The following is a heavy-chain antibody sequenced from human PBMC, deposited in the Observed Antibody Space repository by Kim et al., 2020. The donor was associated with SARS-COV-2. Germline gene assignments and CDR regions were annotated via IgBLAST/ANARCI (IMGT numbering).Heavy chain of an antibody. V-gene: IGHV3-53*01. D-gene: IGHD6-19*01. J-gene: IGHJ4*02. Sequence: GGSLRLSCAASGFTVSSNYMSWVRQAPGKGLEWVSVIYSGGSTYYADSVKGRFTISRDNSKNTLYLQMNSLRAEDTAVYYCARDRGGYSSGWYGMADYWGQGTLVTVSS. CDR2: IYSGGST. CDR1: GFTVSSNY. CDR3: ARDRGGYSSGWYGMADY.